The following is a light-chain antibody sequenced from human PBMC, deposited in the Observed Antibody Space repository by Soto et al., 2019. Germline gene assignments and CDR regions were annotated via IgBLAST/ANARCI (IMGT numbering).Light chain of an antibody. Sequence: DIVMTQSPDSLAVYLGERATINCKSSQSVLSTSNNKNYLGWYQQKPGQPPKLLIYWASIRESGFPDRFSGSGSVTDFTLTISSLQAEDVSVYYCQQYYSTFPFTFGPGTKVEIK. J-gene: IGKJ3*01. V-gene: IGKV4-1*01. CDR1: QSVLSTSNNKNY. CDR3: QQYYSTFPFT. CDR2: WAS.